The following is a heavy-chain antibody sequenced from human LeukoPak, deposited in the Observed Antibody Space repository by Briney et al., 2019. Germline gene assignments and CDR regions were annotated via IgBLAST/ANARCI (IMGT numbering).Heavy chain of an antibody. CDR2: IRSKANSYAT. Sequence: GGSLRLSCAASGFTFSGSAMHWVRQASGKGLEWVGRIRSKANSYATAYAASVTGRFTISRDDSRNTAYLQMNSLKIEDTAVYYCTKCQLPFPSWGQGTLVTVSS. J-gene: IGHJ4*02. CDR3: TKCQLPFPS. V-gene: IGHV3-73*01. CDR1: GFTFSGSA. D-gene: IGHD2-2*01.